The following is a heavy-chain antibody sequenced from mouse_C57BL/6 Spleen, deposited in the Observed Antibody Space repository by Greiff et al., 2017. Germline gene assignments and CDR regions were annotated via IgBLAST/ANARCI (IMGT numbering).Heavy chain of an antibody. CDR1: GYTFTDYY. D-gene: IGHD2-2*01. CDR3: AKFSVTYAMDS. J-gene: IGHJ4*01. CDR2: INPYNGGT. V-gene: IGHV1-19*01. Sequence: EVQLQQSGPVLVKPGASVKMSCKASGYTFTDYYMTWVKQTHGKSLEWIGVINPYNGGTSYNQKFKGKATLTVDKSSSTAYMEINSLTSEDSAVYYCAKFSVTYAMDSWGQGTSVTVSS.